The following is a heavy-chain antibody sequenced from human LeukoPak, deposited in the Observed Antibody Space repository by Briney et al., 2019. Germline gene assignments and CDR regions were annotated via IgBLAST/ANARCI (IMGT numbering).Heavy chain of an antibody. J-gene: IGHJ3*02. CDR2: ISSSGST. Sequence: PSETLSLTCSVSGDPISTYYWSWIRQPAGKGLEWIGLISSSGSTNYNPSLKSRVTMSVDTSKNQFSLKLTSLTAAHTAVYYCVRDKEAGPTIGLDAAFDIWGQGTMVTVSS. D-gene: IGHD3-16*01. CDR3: VRDKEAGPTIGLDAAFDI. V-gene: IGHV4-4*07. CDR1: GDPISTYY.